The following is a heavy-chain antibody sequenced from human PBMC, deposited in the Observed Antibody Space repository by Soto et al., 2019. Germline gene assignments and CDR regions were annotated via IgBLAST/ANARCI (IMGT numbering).Heavy chain of an antibody. J-gene: IGHJ6*02. CDR1: GYTFTSYG. CDR2: ISAYNGNT. Sequence: GASVKVSCKASGYTFTSYGISWVRQAPGQGLEWMGWISAYNGNTDYAQKLQGRVTMTTDTSTSTAYMELRSLRSDDTAVYYCAREEYHXSGSHLLVNYYYYGMDVWGQGTTVTVSS. D-gene: IGHD3-10*01. V-gene: IGHV1-18*04. CDR3: AREEYHXSGSHLLVNYYYYGMDV.